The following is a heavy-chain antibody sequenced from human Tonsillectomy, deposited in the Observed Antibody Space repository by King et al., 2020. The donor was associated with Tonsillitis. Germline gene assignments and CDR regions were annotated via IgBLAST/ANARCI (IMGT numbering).Heavy chain of an antibody. D-gene: IGHD6-19*01. V-gene: IGHV3-30*18. CDR1: GFTFSSYG. J-gene: IGHJ4*02. Sequence: VQLVESGGGVVQPGRSLRLSCAASGFTFSSYGMHWVRQAPGKGLEWVAVISXDGSXKYYADSVKXRFTISRDNSKNTLYLQMNSLRAEDTAVYYCAKDTDSSGWYEGGDYWGQGTLVTVSS. CDR3: AKDTDSSGWYEGGDY. CDR2: ISXDGSXK.